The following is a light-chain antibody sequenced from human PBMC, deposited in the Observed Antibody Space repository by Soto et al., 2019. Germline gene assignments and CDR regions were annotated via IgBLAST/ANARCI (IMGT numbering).Light chain of an antibody. J-gene: IGKJ3*01. CDR2: DES. CDR1: QSISNY. CDR3: QQTYTTPFS. Sequence: DIQMTQSPSSLSASVGDRVTITCRASQSISNYLNWYQQKPGEAPNLLIYDESSLHSGVPSRFSGSGSGTDFTLTISSLLPEDFATYYCQQTYTTPFSFGPGTKVHIK. V-gene: IGKV1-39*01.